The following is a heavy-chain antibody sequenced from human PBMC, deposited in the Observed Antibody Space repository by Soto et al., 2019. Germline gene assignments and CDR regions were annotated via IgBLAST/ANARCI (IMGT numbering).Heavy chain of an antibody. V-gene: IGHV1-69*19. CDR3: AREVQVHTPAFGY. J-gene: IGHJ4*02. CDR1: GGTFNTYA. Sequence: QVPLVQSGAEMKKPGSSVKVSCQSSGGTFNTYAMNWVRQAPGQGPEWMGDISPMFGAANYAPKFQGRVTITADESTGTSYMQLSSLTSEDTALYFCAREVQVHTPAFGYWGQGTLVTVSS. D-gene: IGHD3-10*01. CDR2: ISPMFGAA.